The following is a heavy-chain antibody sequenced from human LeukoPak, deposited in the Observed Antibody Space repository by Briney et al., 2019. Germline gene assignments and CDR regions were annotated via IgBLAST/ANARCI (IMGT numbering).Heavy chain of an antibody. D-gene: IGHD3-22*01. CDR2: ISGSGGST. V-gene: IGHV3-23*01. CDR3: AKDAASAYYYDSSGYFVDY. Sequence: PGGSLRLSCAASGFTFSSYAMSWVRQAPGKGLEWVSAISGSGGSTYYADSVKGGFTISRDNSKKKVYLQMNRLRAGDRAVYYCAKDAASAYYYDSSGYFVDYWGQGTLVTVSS. J-gene: IGHJ4*02. CDR1: GFTFSSYA.